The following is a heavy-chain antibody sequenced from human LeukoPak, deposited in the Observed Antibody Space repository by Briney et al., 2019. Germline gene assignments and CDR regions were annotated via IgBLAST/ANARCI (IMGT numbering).Heavy chain of an antibody. CDR2: IYYSGST. CDR1: GGSISSYY. CDR3: ARTPPQDTGYSSGWFDY. J-gene: IGHJ4*02. Sequence: SETLSLTCTVSGGSISSYYWSWIRQPPGKGLEWIGYIYYSGSTNYNPSLKSRVTISVDTSKNQFSLKLSSVTAADTAVYYCARTPPQDTGYSSGWFDYWGQGTLVTVSS. V-gene: IGHV4-59*12. D-gene: IGHD6-19*01.